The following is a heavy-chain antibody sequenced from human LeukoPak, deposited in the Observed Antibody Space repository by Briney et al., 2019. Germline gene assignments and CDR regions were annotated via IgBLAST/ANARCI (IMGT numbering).Heavy chain of an antibody. CDR2: ISYDGSNK. CDR1: GFTFSSYA. Sequence: GRSLRLSCAASGFTFSSYAMHSVRQAPGKGLEWVAVISYDGSNKYYADSVKGRFTISRDNSKNTLYLQMNSLRAEDMAVYYCARDEQGSGWFGAFDIWGQGTMVTVSS. V-gene: IGHV3-30*04. CDR3: ARDEQGSGWFGAFDI. D-gene: IGHD6-19*01. J-gene: IGHJ3*02.